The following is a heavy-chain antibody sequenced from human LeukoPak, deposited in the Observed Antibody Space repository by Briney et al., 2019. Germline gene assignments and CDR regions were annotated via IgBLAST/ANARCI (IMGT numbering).Heavy chain of an antibody. D-gene: IGHD3-3*01. CDR1: GGSFSGYY. CDR2: INHSGST. V-gene: IGHV4-34*01. CDR3: ARGVGGFRWSGYCRW. J-gene: IGHJ4*02. Sequence: PSETLSLTCAVYGGSFSGYYWSWIRQPPGKGLEWIGEINHSGSTNYNPSLKSRVTISVDTSKNQFSLKLSSVTAADTAVYYCARGVGGFRWSGYCRWWGQGTLVTVSS.